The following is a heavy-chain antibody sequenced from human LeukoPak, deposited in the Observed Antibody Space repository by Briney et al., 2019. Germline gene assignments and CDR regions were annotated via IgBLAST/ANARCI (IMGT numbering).Heavy chain of an antibody. J-gene: IGHJ4*02. Sequence: ASVKVSCKASGYIFTSYGISWVRQAPGQGLEWMGWISAYNGNTNYAQKLQGRVTMTTDTSTSTAYMELRSLRSDDTAVYYCARSRYFDWSPHNYFDYWGQGTLDTVSS. CDR3: ARSRYFDWSPHNYFDY. CDR2: ISAYNGNT. D-gene: IGHD3-9*01. V-gene: IGHV1-18*01. CDR1: GYIFTSYG.